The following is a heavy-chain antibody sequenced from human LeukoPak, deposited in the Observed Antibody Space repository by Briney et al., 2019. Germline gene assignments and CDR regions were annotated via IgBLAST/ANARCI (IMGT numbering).Heavy chain of an antibody. CDR3: ARDPYGPRTGYYYYMDV. CDR2: INPSGGST. V-gene: IGHV1-46*01. D-gene: IGHD3-10*01. CDR1: GYTFTSYY. Sequence: GASVKVSCKASGYTFTSYYMHWVRQAPEQGLEWMGIINPSGGSTSYAQKFQGRVTMTRDTSTSTVYMELSSLRSEDTAVYYCARDPYGPRTGYYYYMDVWGKGTTVTVSS. J-gene: IGHJ6*03.